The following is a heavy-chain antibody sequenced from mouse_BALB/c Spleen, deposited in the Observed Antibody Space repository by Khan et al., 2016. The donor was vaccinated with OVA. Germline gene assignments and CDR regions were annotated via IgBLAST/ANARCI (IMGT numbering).Heavy chain of an antibody. D-gene: IGHD1-1*01. Sequence: EVQLVESGPGLVKPSQSLSLTCTVTGYSITSNYAWNWIRQFPGNKLEWMGYISYSGSTNSNPSLKSRISITRDTSKNQFFLQLNSVTTEDTATYYCARGNYYGYAMDYWGQGTSITVSS. CDR1: GYSITSNYA. J-gene: IGHJ4*01. V-gene: IGHV3-2*02. CDR2: ISYSGST. CDR3: ARGNYYGYAMDY.